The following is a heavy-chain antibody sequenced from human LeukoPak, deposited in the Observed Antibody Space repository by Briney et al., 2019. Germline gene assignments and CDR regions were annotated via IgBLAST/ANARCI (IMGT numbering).Heavy chain of an antibody. V-gene: IGHV3-23*01. J-gene: IGHJ6*02. CDR1: GFTFSSYA. CDR3: AKDLARITMIVVVIRRDYYYYGMDV. Sequence: PGASLRLSCAASGFTFSSYAMSWVRQAPGKGLEWVSAISGSGGSTYYADSVKGRFTISRDNSKNTLYLQMNSLRAEDTAVYYCAKDLARITMIVVVIRRDYYYYGMDVWGQGTLVTVSS. CDR2: ISGSGGST. D-gene: IGHD3-22*01.